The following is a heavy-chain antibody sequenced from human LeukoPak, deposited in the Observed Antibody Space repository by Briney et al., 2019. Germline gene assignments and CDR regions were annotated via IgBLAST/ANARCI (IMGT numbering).Heavy chain of an antibody. CDR2: INHSGST. CDR3: ASAYCSSTSCHPYV. Sequence: SETLSLTCAVYGGSFSGYYWSWIRQPPGKGLEWIGEINHSGSTNYNPSLKSRVTISVDTSKNQFSLKLSSVTAADTAVYYCASAYCSSTSCHPYVWGKGTTVTISS. D-gene: IGHD2-2*01. CDR1: GGSFSGYY. J-gene: IGHJ6*04. V-gene: IGHV4-34*01.